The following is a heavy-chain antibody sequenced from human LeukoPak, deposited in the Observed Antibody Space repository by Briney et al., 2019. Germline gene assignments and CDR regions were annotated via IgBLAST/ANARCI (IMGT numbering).Heavy chain of an antibody. Sequence: ASVKVSCKASGYTFTSYGISWVRQAPGQGLEWMGWISAYNGSTNYAQRLQGRVTMTTDTSTSTAYMELRSLRSDDTAVYYCARDPPYYSSSWYGFDPWGQGTLVTVSS. D-gene: IGHD6-13*01. V-gene: IGHV1-18*01. CDR1: GYTFTSYG. CDR3: ARDPPYYSSSWYGFDP. J-gene: IGHJ5*02. CDR2: ISAYNGST.